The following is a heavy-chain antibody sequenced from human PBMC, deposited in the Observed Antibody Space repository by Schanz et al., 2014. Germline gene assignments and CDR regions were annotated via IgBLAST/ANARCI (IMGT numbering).Heavy chain of an antibody. J-gene: IGHJ6*02. CDR3: ARDMTSVGGSGFYCYDMDV. V-gene: IGHV3-33*08. CDR1: EFSFSSFG. D-gene: IGHD4-17*01. Sequence: VQLVESGGGLVQPRGSLRLSCAASEFSFSSFGMHWVRQAPGKGLEWVAIIWYDGSNKYYADSVKGRFTISRDNSKNTMFLQMSSLRAEDTAVYYYARDMTSVGGSGFYCYDMDVWGQGTTATVSS. CDR2: IWYDGSNK.